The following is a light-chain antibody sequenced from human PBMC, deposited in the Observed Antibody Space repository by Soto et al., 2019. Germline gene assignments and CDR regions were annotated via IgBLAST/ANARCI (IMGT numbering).Light chain of an antibody. CDR1: SSNIGSNT. V-gene: IGLV1-44*01. CDR2: SNF. J-gene: IGLJ1*01. Sequence: QPVLNQPPSASGTPGQRVTISCSGSSSNIGSNTVNWYQQFPGTAPKLLIYSNFQRPSGVPDRFSGSKSGTSASLAISGLQSADEADFYCAAWDDSLNGYVFGTGTKLTVL. CDR3: AAWDDSLNGYV.